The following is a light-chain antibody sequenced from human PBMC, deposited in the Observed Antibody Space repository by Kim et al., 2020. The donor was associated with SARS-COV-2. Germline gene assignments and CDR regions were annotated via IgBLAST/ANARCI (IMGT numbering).Light chain of an antibody. J-gene: IGLJ3*02. CDR1: SSNIGSDT. Sequence: QSALTQPPSASGTPGQRVTISCSGSSSNIGSDTVNWYQQFPGKAPKLLIYSNSQRPSGVPDRFSGSKSGTSASLAISGLQSADEADYYCAAWDDSLDGWVFGGGTQLTVL. V-gene: IGLV1-44*01. CDR3: AAWDDSLDGWV. CDR2: SNS.